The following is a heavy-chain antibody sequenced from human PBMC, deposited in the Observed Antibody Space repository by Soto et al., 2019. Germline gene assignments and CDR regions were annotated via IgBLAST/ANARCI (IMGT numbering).Heavy chain of an antibody. V-gene: IGHV4-59*08. CDR3: ARVDRGVVAARVTEYFQH. J-gene: IGHJ1*01. CDR2: IYYSGST. Sequence: PSETLSLTCTVSGGSISSYYWSWIRQPPGKGLEWIGYIYYSGSTYYNPSLKSRVTISVDTSKNQFSLKLSSVTTADTAVYYCARVDRGVVAARVTEYFQHWGQGTLVTVSS. CDR1: GGSISSYY. D-gene: IGHD2-15*01.